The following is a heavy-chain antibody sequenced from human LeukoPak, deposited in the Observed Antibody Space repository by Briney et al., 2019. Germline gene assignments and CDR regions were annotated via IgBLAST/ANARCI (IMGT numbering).Heavy chain of an antibody. CDR1: GYTFTGYY. J-gene: IGHJ6*03. D-gene: IGHD1-1*01. CDR2: INPNSGGT. V-gene: IGHV1-2*02. Sequence: ASVKVSCKASGYTFTGYYMHWVRQAPGQGLEWMGWINPNSGGTNYAQKFQGRVTMTRDTSISTAYMELSRLRSDDTAVYYCARGGTTGTGYYYYYMDVWGEGTTVTVSS. CDR3: ARGGTTGTGYYYYYMDV.